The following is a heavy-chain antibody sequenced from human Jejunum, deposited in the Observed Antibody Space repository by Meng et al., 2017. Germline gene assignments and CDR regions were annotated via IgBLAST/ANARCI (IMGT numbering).Heavy chain of an antibody. CDR2: SYHTGSS. Sequence: QLQRQESGAGLVQPSQTLSRTCAGSGGSISSGAYSWSWIRQPPGKGLEWIGHSYHTGSSNYNPSLESRVTISVDRSKNQFSLKLTSVTAADTAVYYCARASVGNCGGDCYSPHWFDPWGQGTLVTVSS. V-gene: IGHV4-30-2*01. D-gene: IGHD2-21*02. CDR3: ARASVGNCGGDCYSPHWFDP. J-gene: IGHJ5*02. CDR1: GGSISSGAYS.